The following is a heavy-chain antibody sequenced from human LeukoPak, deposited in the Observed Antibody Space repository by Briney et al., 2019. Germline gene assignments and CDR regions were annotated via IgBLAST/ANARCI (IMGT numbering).Heavy chain of an antibody. CDR3: ARVVVAATTPRGYHNY. CDR1: GFSFSGYA. V-gene: IGHV3-23*01. Sequence: GGSLRLSCAASGFSFSGYAMSWVRQAPGKGLEWVSGISGSGDSTYYADSVKGLFTISRDNSKNTLNLQMNSLRAEDTAVCYCARVVVAATTPRGYHNYWGQGTLVTVSS. J-gene: IGHJ4*02. D-gene: IGHD2-15*01. CDR2: ISGSGDST.